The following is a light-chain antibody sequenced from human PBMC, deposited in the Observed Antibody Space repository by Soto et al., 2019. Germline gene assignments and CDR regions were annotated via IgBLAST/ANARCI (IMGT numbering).Light chain of an antibody. J-gene: IGKJ1*01. CDR3: QQGYNFPRA. Sequence: DIQMTQSPSSISASVGDRVTITCRASQPISSWLAWYQQVPGQAPYLLIYPASTLQSGVLSRFSGSGSGTDFTLTINSLQPEDFATYYCQQGYNFPRAFGQGTKVDIK. CDR1: QPISSW. CDR2: PAS. V-gene: IGKV1-12*01.